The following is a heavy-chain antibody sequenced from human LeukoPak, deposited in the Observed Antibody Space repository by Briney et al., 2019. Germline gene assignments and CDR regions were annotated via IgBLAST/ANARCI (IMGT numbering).Heavy chain of an antibody. J-gene: IGHJ3*02. V-gene: IGHV4-59*01. Sequence: AETLSLTCTVSGGSFSGFFLSWIRQPPGKGLEWIGYIFDSGSTSYYTSLKGRVSISLDTSKIQYFLKLGSVTAADTAVYYCARTNAFDIRGQGTLVTVAS. CDR1: GGSFSGFF. CDR3: ARTNAFDI. CDR2: IFDSGST.